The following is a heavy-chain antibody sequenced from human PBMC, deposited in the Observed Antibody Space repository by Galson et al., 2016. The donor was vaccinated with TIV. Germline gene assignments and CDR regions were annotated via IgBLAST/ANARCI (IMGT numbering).Heavy chain of an antibody. CDR3: ARKLEWDRNGWFDH. CDR2: LDWENDK. Sequence: PALVKPTQTLTLTCTFSGFSLRSSGVCVSWIRRAPGKALEWLALLDWENDKYYSTSLETRLTISKDTSKNRVVLTMTNMGPVDTATYYCARKLEWDRNGWFDHWGQGVRVTVSS. J-gene: IGHJ5*02. CDR1: GFSLRSSGVC. D-gene: IGHD3-3*01. V-gene: IGHV2-70*01.